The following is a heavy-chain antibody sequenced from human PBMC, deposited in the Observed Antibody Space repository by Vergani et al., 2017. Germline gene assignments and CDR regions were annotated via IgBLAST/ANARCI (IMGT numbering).Heavy chain of an antibody. V-gene: IGHV4-59*11. CDR3: ASDTHSGQRADR. CDR2: NHYSENT. CDR1: FDSIRNLY. D-gene: IGHD6-19*01. J-gene: IGHJ4*02. Sequence: QVQLQESGPGLVKSSETLSLTCSVFFDSIRNLYCNWLRQPPGKGLEWIGSNHYSENTNYNPSLKTRVTIAVDTSKNQFSLTVTSVTAADTAVYYCASDTHSGQRADRWVQGILVTVTS.